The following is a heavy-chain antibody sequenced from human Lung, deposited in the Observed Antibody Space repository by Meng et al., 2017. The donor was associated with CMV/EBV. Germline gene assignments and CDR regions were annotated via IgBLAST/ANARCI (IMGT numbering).Heavy chain of an antibody. CDR1: GYTFTSYN. D-gene: IGHD6-13*01. J-gene: IGHJ6*02. CDR3: AREIAAAGPYYYYALDV. V-gene: IGHV1-8*01. Sequence: ASVXVSCKASGYTFTSYNINWVRQATGQGLEWMGWMNPNSGNTGSAQRFQGRVTLTRNTSISTAYMELSSLRSEDTAVYYCAREIAAAGPYYYYALDVWGQGXTVTVSS. CDR2: MNPNSGNT.